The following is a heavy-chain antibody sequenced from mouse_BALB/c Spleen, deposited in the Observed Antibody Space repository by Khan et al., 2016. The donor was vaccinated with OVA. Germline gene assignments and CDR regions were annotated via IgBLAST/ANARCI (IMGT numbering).Heavy chain of an antibody. CDR1: GYTFTTYW. J-gene: IGHJ4*01. V-gene: IGHV1S41*01. D-gene: IGHD1-1*01. Sequence: DLVKPGTSVKLSCTASGYTFTTYWINWIKQRPGQGLEWIGRIGPGSSYTYYNEMFKGKAALPVDTSSTTAYLQFSSLSSEDSAVFVCAREKYYGRSYLAMDYWGQGTSVTVSS. CDR3: AREKYYGRSYLAMDY. CDR2: IGPGSSYT.